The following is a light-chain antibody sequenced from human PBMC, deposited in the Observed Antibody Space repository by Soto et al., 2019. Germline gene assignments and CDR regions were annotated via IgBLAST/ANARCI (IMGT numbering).Light chain of an antibody. CDR2: EGS. J-gene: IGLJ3*02. CDR1: SIDVGSYNL. V-gene: IGLV2-23*03. Sequence: QSALTQPASVSGSPGQSITISCTGTSIDVGSYNLVSWYQQHPGKAPKLMIYEGSKRPSGVSNRFSGSKSGNTASLTISGLQAEDEADYYCCSYAGSSTFNWVFGGGTKLTVL. CDR3: CSYAGSSTFNWV.